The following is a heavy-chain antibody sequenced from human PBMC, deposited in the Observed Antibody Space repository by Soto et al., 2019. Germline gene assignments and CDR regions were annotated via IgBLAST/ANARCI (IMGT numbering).Heavy chain of an antibody. CDR3: AREEWRNYYDSSGYFFDY. D-gene: IGHD3-22*01. CDR2: IYYSGST. J-gene: IGHJ4*02. Sequence: PSETLSLTCTVSGCSISSYYWSWIRQPPGKGLEWIGYIYYSGSTNYNPSLKSRVTISVDTSKNQFSLKLSSVTAADTAVYYCAREEWRNYYDSSGYFFDYWGQGTLVTVSS. V-gene: IGHV4-59*01. CDR1: GCSISSYY.